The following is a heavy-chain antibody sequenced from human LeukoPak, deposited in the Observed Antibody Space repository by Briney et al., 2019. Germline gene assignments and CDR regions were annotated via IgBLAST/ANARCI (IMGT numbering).Heavy chain of an antibody. CDR3: FDI. Sequence: ASVKVSCKASGYTFTSYAMNWVRQAPGQGLEWMGWINTNTGNPTYAQGFTGRFVFSLDTSATTAFCARGDVTLPSAVIDEGFDIWGQGTMVTVS. V-gene: IGHV7-4-1*01. CDR1: GYTFTSYA. CDR2: INTNTGNP. J-gene: IGHJ3*02. D-gene: IGHD2-2*01.